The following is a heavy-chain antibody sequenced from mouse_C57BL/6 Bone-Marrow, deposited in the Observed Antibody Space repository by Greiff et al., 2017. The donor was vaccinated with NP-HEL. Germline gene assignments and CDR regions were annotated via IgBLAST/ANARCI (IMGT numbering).Heavy chain of an antibody. V-gene: IGHV1-54*01. J-gene: IGHJ2*01. D-gene: IGHD4-1*01. Sequence: QVQLQQSGAELVRPGTSVKVSCKASGYAFTNYLIEWVKQRPGQGLEWIGVINPGSGGTNYNEKFKGKATLTADKSSSTAYMQLSSLTSEDSAVYFCARSNWDGFDYWGQGTTLTVSS. CDR1: GYAFTNYL. CDR3: ARSNWDGFDY. CDR2: INPGSGGT.